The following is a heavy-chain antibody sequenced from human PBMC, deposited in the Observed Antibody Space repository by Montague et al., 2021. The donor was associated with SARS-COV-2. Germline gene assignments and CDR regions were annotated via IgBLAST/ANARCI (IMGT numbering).Heavy chain of an antibody. J-gene: IGHJ5*02. CDR1: GGSMSDHY. CDR2: IYYSGGI. D-gene: IGHD3-10*01. Sequence: SETLSLTCTVSGGSMSDHYLAWIRQPPGTGLEWLANIYYSGGINSXPSLKSRVSMSVDTSKNQCSLKLTSVTAADTAVYYCARAVSVRRPVNWFDPWGQGTMATVSS. V-gene: IGHV4-59*11. CDR3: ARAVSVRRPVNWFDP.